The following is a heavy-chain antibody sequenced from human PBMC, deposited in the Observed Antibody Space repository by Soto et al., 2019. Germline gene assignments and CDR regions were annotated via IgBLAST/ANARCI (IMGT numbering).Heavy chain of an antibody. CDR2: IDPSDSYT. J-gene: IGHJ4*02. Sequence: PGESLKISCKGSGYSFTSYWISWVRQMPGKGLEWMGRIDPSDSYTNYSPSFQGHVTISADKSISTAYLQWSSLKASDTAMYYCARLRPYYDSSGYYYYHFDYWGQGTLVTVSS. CDR1: GYSFTSYW. V-gene: IGHV5-10-1*01. CDR3: ARLRPYYDSSGYYYYHFDY. D-gene: IGHD3-22*01.